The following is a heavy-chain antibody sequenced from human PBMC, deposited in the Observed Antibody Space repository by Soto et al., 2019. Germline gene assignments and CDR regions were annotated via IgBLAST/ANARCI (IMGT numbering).Heavy chain of an antibody. CDR3: ARAFASRGRVY. D-gene: IGHD3-16*01. J-gene: IGHJ4*02. V-gene: IGHV3-48*01. CDR2: ISSSSSTI. CDR1: GFTFSSYS. Sequence: EVQLVESGGGLVQPGGSLRLSCAASGFTFSSYSMNWVRQAPGKGLEWVSYISSSSSTIYYADSVKGRFTISRDNANKSLYLQMNSLRAEDTAVYYCARAFASRGRVYWGQGTLVTVSS.